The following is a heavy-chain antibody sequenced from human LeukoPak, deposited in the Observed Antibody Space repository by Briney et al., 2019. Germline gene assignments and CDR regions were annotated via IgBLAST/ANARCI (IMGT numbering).Heavy chain of an antibody. J-gene: IGHJ4*02. D-gene: IGHD6-13*01. Sequence: GGSLRLSCTASGFIFGDYAMSWFRQAPGKGLEWVSVIYSGGSTYYADSVKGRFTISRDNSKNTLYLQMNSLRAEDTAVYYCAREKYSSSWYGSYYFDYWGQGTLVTVSS. V-gene: IGHV3-53*01. CDR1: GFIFGDYA. CDR2: IYSGGST. CDR3: AREKYSSSWYGSYYFDY.